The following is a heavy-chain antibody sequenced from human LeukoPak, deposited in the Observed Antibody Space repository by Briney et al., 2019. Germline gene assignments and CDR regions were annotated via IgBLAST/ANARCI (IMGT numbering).Heavy chain of an antibody. V-gene: IGHV3-21*01. CDR1: GFIFNNYW. Sequence: PGGSLRLSCVGSGFIFNNYWMAWIRQTPGKGLEWVSSISSSSSYIYYADSVKGRFTISRDNAKNSLYLQMNSLRAEDTAVYYCAREAAYDFWSGYNTIFPRMVDYWGQGTLVTVSS. D-gene: IGHD3-3*01. J-gene: IGHJ4*02. CDR2: ISSSSSYI. CDR3: AREAAYDFWSGYNTIFPRMVDY.